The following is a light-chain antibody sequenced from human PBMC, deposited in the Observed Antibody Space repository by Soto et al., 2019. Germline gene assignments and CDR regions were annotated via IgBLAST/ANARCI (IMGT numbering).Light chain of an antibody. CDR1: QSVSSNY. V-gene: IGKV3-20*01. Sequence: IVLTQSPGTLSLSPGERSTLSCRASQSVSSNYLAWYQQRPGQTPRLLISATSSRATGIPDRFSGSGSGTDLTLTISRLEAEDFAVYYCQQSGNNFGQGTRLEIK. CDR2: ATS. J-gene: IGKJ5*01. CDR3: QQSGNN.